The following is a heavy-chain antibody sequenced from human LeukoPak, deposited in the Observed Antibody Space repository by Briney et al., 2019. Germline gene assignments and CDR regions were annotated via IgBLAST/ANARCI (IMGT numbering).Heavy chain of an antibody. CDR1: GFIFSDYY. V-gene: IGHV3-66*01. D-gene: IGHD2-2*01. CDR3: ARDSPSSDALDI. J-gene: IGHJ3*02. Sequence: GGSLRLSCAASGFIFSDYYMNWIRQAPGKGLQWVSVIYSGSRPYYLDSVEGRFFISRDFAKNTVFLQMNSLRVEDTALYYCARDSPSSDALDIWGQGTMVTVAS. CDR2: IYSGSRP.